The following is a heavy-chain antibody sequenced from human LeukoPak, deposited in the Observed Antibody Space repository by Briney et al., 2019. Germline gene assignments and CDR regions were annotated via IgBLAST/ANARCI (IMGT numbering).Heavy chain of an antibody. V-gene: IGHV3-53*01. CDR3: ARAGSGSYGDFDY. Sequence: GGSLRLSCAASGFTVSSNYMSWVRQAPGKGLEWVSAIYSGGSTYYADSVKGRFTISRDNSKNTLYLQMNSLRAEDTAVYYCARAGSGSYGDFDYWGQGTLVTVSS. D-gene: IGHD1-26*01. J-gene: IGHJ4*02. CDR2: IYSGGST. CDR1: GFTVSSNY.